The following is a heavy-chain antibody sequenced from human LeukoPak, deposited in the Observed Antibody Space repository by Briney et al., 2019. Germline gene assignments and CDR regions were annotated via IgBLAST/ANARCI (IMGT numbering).Heavy chain of an antibody. CDR3: ASGGPDRSSSWFFQN. CDR2: IYYSGST. D-gene: IGHD6-13*01. CDR1: GGSISSSSYY. V-gene: IGHV4-39*07. Sequence: SETLSLTCTVSGGSISSSSYYWGWIRQPPGKGLEWIGSIYYSGSTYYNPSLKSRVTISVDTSKNRFSLKLSSVTAADTAVYYCASGGPDRSSSWFFQNWGQGTLVTVSS. J-gene: IGHJ4*02.